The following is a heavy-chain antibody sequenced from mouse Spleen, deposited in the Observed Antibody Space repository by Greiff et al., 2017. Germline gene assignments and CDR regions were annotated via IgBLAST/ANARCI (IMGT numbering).Heavy chain of an antibody. CDR2: INPSSGYT. V-gene: IGHV1-4*01. CDR1: GYTFTSST. J-gene: IGHJ4*01. Sequence: VKLMESGAELARPGASVKMSCKASGYTFTSSTMHWVKQRPGQGLEWIGYINPSSGYTKYNQKFKDKATLTADKSSSTAYMQLSSLTSEDSAVYYCAREDYGDYYAMDYWGQGTSVTISS. D-gene: IGHD1-1*01. CDR3: AREDYGDYYAMDY.